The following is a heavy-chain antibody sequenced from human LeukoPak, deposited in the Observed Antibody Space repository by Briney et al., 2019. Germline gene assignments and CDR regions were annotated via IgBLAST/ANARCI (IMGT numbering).Heavy chain of an antibody. CDR3: ARYSSSWHHFDY. D-gene: IGHD6-13*01. V-gene: IGHV4-59*01. J-gene: IGHJ4*02. CDR1: GGSISPSY. Sequence: AETLSLTCTVSGGSISPSYWTWIRQPPGKGLEWIGYIHYTGSTDYNPSLKSRVTISVDTSKNQFSLKLNSVTAADTAVYYCARYSSSWHHFDYWGQGTLV. CDR2: IHYTGST.